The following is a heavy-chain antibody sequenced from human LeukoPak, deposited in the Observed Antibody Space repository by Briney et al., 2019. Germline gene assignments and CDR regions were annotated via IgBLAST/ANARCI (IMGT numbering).Heavy chain of an antibody. D-gene: IGHD5-18*01. V-gene: IGHV4-59*01. Sequence: SETLSLTCTVSGDSISGYYLSWIRQSPGKGLEWIGYIYDSGSTNYNPSLRSRVVMAVDTSKTQVSLKVRSVTAADTAVYYCARGWDTGYGYYGMDVWGQGTTVTVSS. CDR2: IYDSGST. J-gene: IGHJ6*02. CDR1: GDSISGYY. CDR3: ARGWDTGYGYYGMDV.